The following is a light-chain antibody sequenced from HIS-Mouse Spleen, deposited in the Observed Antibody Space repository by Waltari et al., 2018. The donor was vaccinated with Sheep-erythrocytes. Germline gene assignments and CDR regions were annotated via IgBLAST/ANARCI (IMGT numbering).Light chain of an antibody. J-gene: IGLJ1*01. CDR3: CSYAGSYNHV. V-gene: IGLV2-11*01. CDR2: DVS. Sequence: QSALTQPRSVSGSPGQSVTISCTGTSSAVGGYNVVSWYQQHPGKAPKLMIYDVSKRPSGVPDRFSGSKSGNTASLTISGLQAEDEADYYCCSYAGSYNHVFATGTKVTVL. CDR1: SSAVGGYNV.